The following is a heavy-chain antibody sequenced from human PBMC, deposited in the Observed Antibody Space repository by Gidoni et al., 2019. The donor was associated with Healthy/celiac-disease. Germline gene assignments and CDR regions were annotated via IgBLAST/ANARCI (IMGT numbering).Heavy chain of an antibody. CDR1: GFTFSSSS. CDR2: ISSSSSYI. Sequence: EVQLVESGGGLVKPGGSLRLSCAASGFTFSSSSMNWVRQAPGKGLGWFSSISSSSSYIYYADSVKGRFTISRDNAKNSLYLQMNSLRAEDTAVYYCARARLSVTMVRGDAFDIWGQGTMVTVSS. D-gene: IGHD3-10*01. J-gene: IGHJ3*02. CDR3: ARARLSVTMVRGDAFDI. V-gene: IGHV3-21*01.